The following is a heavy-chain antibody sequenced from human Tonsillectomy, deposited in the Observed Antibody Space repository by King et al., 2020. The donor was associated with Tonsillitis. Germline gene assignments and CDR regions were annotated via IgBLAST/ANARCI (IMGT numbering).Heavy chain of an antibody. CDR1: GFSINNRYY. D-gene: IGHD3-16*01. CDR3: AGDRAHYTWRTWPKSFDS. J-gene: IGHJ4*02. CDR2: LYHGGST. Sequence: VQLQESGPGLVKTSETLSLTCTVSGFSINNRYYWGWIRQSPGKGLEWIGSLYHGGSTYYNQSLSSRVNISSETSKNQFSLTLKSVTAADTAVYYCAGDRAHYTWRTWPKSFDSWGQGILVTVSS. V-gene: IGHV4-38-2*02.